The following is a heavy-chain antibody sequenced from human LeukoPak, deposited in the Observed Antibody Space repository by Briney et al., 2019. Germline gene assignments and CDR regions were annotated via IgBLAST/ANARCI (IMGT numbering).Heavy chain of an antibody. J-gene: IGHJ4*02. CDR3: AKDSCSGGSCYEDY. Sequence: GRSLRLSCAASGFTFSSYGMHWVRQATGKGLEWVAVIWYDGSNKYYADSVKGRFTISRDNSKKTLYLQMNSVTAEDTAVYYCAKDSCSGGSCYEDYWGQGTLVTVSP. CDR1: GFTFSSYG. CDR2: IWYDGSNK. V-gene: IGHV3-33*06. D-gene: IGHD2-15*01.